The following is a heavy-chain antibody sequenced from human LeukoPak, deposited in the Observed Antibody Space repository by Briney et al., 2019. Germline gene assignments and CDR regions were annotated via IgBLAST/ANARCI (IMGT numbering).Heavy chain of an antibody. CDR2: INPNSGGT. V-gene: IGHV1-2*02. Sequence: ASVKVSCKASGYSLSDHYMHWVRQAPGQGLEWMGWINPNSGGTNYAQKFQGRVTMTRDTSISTAYMELSRLRSDDTAVYYCARDHTSYYDSRGFDPWGQGTLVTVSS. CDR3: ARDHTSYYDSRGFDP. D-gene: IGHD3-22*01. CDR1: GYSLSDHY. J-gene: IGHJ5*02.